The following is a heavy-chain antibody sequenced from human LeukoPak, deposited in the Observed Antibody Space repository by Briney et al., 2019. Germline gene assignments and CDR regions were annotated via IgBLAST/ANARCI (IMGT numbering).Heavy chain of an antibody. CDR2: ISYDGSNK. D-gene: IGHD3-22*01. CDR1: GFTFSNCA. J-gene: IGHJ4*02. V-gene: IGHV3-30-3*01. Sequence: GGSLRLSCAASGFTFSNCAMHWVRQAPGKGLEWVAVISYDGSNKYYADSVKGRFTISRDNSKNTLYLQMNSLRAEDTAVYYCARESWGMAVVVICKYFDYWGQGTLVTVSS. CDR3: ARESWGMAVVVICKYFDY.